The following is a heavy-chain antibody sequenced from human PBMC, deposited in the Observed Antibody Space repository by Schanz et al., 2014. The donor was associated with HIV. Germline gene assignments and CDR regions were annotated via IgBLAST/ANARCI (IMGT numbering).Heavy chain of an antibody. D-gene: IGHD2-2*01. V-gene: IGHV3-30*03. Sequence: VQLLESGGGLVQPGGSLRLSCTVSGFTFSRSAMTWVRQAPGKGLEWVAVISYDGSNKYYADSVKGRFTVSRDNSKNRVFLQMNSLSTEDAAVYHCARSQKGTSCCSPLDFWGQGTPVTV. J-gene: IGHJ4*02. CDR1: GFTFSRSA. CDR3: ARSQKGTSCCSPLDF. CDR2: ISYDGSNK.